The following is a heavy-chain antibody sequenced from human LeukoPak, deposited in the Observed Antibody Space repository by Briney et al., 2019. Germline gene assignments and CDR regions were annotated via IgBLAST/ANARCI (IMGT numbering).Heavy chain of an antibody. J-gene: IGHJ4*02. CDR3: ARDPSGPPDF. CDR2: LRYDGSTE. V-gene: IGHV3-33*08. D-gene: IGHD2-8*02. Sequence: PGGSLRLSCAASGFTFSSAAMTWVRQAPGKGLEWVANLRYDGSTEDYADSVRGRFTISRDNSRNILYLQMSSLRAEDTALYYCARDPSGPPDFWGQGTLVTVSS. CDR1: GFTFSSAA.